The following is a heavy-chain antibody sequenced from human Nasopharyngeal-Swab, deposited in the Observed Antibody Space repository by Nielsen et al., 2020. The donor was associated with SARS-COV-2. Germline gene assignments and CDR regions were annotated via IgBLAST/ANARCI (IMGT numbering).Heavy chain of an antibody. CDR3: AKVMSEILVEAEGLDS. V-gene: IGHV3-21*04. CDR1: GFTFNNYN. Sequence: GGSLRLSCAASGFTFNNYNFNWVRQAPGKGLEWVSSISSSSSYIYYADSVKGRFTISRDNAKNTLYLQMNSLRADDTAIYYCAKVMSEILVEAEGLDSWGQGTLVTVSS. D-gene: IGHD2-8*01. CDR2: ISSSSSYI. J-gene: IGHJ4*02.